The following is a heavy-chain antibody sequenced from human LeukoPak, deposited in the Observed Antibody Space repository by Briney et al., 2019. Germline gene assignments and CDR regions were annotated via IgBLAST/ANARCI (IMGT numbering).Heavy chain of an antibody. V-gene: IGHV3-21*01. CDR2: ISSSSSYI. Sequence: GGSLRLSCTASGFTFSTYSMNWVRQAPGKGLEWVSSISSSSSYIYYADSVKGRFTISRDNAKNSLYLQMNSLRAEDTAVYYCAKGGSSYGYDGEYWGQGTLVTVSS. J-gene: IGHJ4*02. CDR3: AKGGSSYGYDGEY. D-gene: IGHD5-18*01. CDR1: GFTFSTYS.